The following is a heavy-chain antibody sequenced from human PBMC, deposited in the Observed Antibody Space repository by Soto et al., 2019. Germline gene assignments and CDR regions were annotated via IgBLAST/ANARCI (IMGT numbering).Heavy chain of an antibody. J-gene: IGHJ4*02. CDR1: GRSISSVNYY. D-gene: IGHD2-15*01. V-gene: IGHV4-30-4*01. CDR2: IYYSGST. Sequence: QVQLQESGPGLVKPSQTLSLTCTVSGRSISSVNYYWSWIRQPPGKGLEWIGYIYYSGSTYYNPSLRSRVTISVDTSKNQFYLKLSSVTAADTAVYYCARYGSGECNRGSCYSPFDYWGQGTLVTVSS. CDR3: ARYGSGECNRGSCYSPFDY.